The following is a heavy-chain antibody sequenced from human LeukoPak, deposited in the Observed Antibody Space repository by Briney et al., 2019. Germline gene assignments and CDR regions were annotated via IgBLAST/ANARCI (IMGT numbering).Heavy chain of an antibody. CDR1: GFTFSSYG. Sequence: GGSLRLSCAASGFTFSSYGMSWVRQAPGRGLEWVSAISGSGGSTYYADSVKGRFTISRDNSKNTLFLQMNSLRAEDTAVYYCAKADYYYMDVWGKGTTVAVSS. CDR2: ISGSGGST. V-gene: IGHV3-23*01. CDR3: AKADYYYMDV. J-gene: IGHJ6*03.